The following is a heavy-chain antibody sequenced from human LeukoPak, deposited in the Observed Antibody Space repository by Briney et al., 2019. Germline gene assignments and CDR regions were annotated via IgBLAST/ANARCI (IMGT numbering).Heavy chain of an antibody. CDR1: GDSVSSNSAA. CDR3: ARDSGRRLDV. V-gene: IGHV6-1*01. Sequence: SQTLSLTCAISGDSVSSNSAACNWIRQSPSRGLEWLTRTYYRSKWYTDYAVSVKSRVIINPDTSKNHFSLQLNSVTPEDTAVYYCARDSGRRLDVWGPGTTVTVSS. D-gene: IGHD3-10*01. CDR2: TYYRSKWYT. J-gene: IGHJ6*02.